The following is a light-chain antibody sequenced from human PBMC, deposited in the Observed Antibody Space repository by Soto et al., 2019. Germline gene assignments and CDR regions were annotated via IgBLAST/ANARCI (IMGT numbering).Light chain of an antibody. CDR1: ESIARH. CDR2: AAS. Sequence: DIQMTQSPSSLSASVGDRVTLTCRASESIARHLNWYQQKPGKAPKLLIYAASSLQNGVPSRFRGGGSGTDFTLTISNLQPEDFATYYCQQTYSTLSITFGQGTRLEIK. V-gene: IGKV1-39*01. J-gene: IGKJ5*01. CDR3: QQTYSTLSIT.